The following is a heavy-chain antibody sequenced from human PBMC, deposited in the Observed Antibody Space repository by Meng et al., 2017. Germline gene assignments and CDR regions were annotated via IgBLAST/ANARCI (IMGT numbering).Heavy chain of an antibody. CDR2: INPNSGGT. Sequence: GQRLQVGDEVKKPGASVKVSCKASGYPFTGYYMHWVRQAPGQGLEWMGRINPNSGGTNYAQKFQGRVTMTRDTSISTAYMELSRLRSDDTAVYYCARALIVVANWFDPWGQGTLVTVSS. CDR3: ARALIVVANWFDP. J-gene: IGHJ5*02. CDR1: GYPFTGYY. D-gene: IGHD3-22*01. V-gene: IGHV1-2*06.